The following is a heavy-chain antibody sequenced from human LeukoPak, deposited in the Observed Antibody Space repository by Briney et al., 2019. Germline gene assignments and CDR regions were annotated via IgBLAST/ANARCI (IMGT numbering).Heavy chain of an antibody. J-gene: IGHJ4*02. V-gene: IGHV3-21*01. Sequence: PGGSLRLSCAASGFTFSSYSMNWVRQAPGKGLEWVSSISSSSSYIYYADPVKGRFTISRDNAKNSLYLQMNSLRAEDTAVYYCARGGSSTSCYTDWGQGTLVTVSS. CDR2: ISSSSSYI. CDR3: ARGGSSTSCYTD. CDR1: GFTFSSYS. D-gene: IGHD2-2*01.